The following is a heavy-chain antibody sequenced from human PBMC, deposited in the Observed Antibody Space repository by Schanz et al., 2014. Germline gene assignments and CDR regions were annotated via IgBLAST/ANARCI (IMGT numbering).Heavy chain of an antibody. J-gene: IGHJ3*02. Sequence: VQLVESGGGFVQPGGSLRLSCAASGFTFSNFGMHWVRQAPGKGLEWVAFIWHDVTKRSYADSVKGRFTVSRDNSKNTVHLQMNSLRAEDTAVYFCAKDRWRATVMVDAFDIWGQGTKVTVSS. CDR3: AKDRWRATVMVDAFDI. D-gene: IGHD4-4*01. CDR1: GFTFSNFG. V-gene: IGHV3-30*02. CDR2: IWHDVTKR.